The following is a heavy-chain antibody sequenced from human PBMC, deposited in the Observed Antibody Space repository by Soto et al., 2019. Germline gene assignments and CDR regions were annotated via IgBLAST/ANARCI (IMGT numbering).Heavy chain of an antibody. CDR3: YMFVMMDTSPSPY. V-gene: IGHV1-3*01. CDR2: ISAGNGNT. J-gene: IGHJ4*02. Sequence: ASVKVSCKASGNIPNEYAFHWVRQAPGQGLEWMGWISAGNGNTKYSQNLQGRLTITRDSSATTTYMELNSLRSEDTAVFYCYMFVMMDTSPSPYGGQGPLVTVSS. D-gene: IGHD3-10*02. CDR1: GNIPNEYA.